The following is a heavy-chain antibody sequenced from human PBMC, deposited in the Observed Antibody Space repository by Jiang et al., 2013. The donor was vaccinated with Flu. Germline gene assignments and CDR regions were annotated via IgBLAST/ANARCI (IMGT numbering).Heavy chain of an antibody. D-gene: IGHD3-9*01. CDR1: GGSISSYY. CDR3: ARHRTYDILTGYYKGGYEEDAFDI. J-gene: IGHJ3*02. CDR2: IYYSGST. Sequence: TVSGGSISSYYWSWIRQPPGKGLEWIGYIYYSGSTNYNPSLKSRVTISVDTSKNQFSLKLSSVTAADTAVYYCARHRTYDILTGYYKGGYEEDAFDIWGQGTMVTVSS. V-gene: IGHV4-59*08.